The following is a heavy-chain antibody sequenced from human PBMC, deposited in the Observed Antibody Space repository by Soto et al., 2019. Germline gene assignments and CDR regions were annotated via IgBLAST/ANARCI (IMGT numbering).Heavy chain of an antibody. J-gene: IGHJ4*02. CDR3: AGPRVGATTRTFDY. CDR2: INHSGST. CDR1: GGSFSGYY. D-gene: IGHD1-26*01. V-gene: IGHV4-34*01. Sequence: ASETLSLTCAVYGGSFSGYYWSWIRQPPGKGLEWIGEINHSGSTNYNPSLKSRVTISVDTSKNQFSLKLGSVTAADTAVYYCAGPRVGATTRTFDYWGQGTLVTVSS.